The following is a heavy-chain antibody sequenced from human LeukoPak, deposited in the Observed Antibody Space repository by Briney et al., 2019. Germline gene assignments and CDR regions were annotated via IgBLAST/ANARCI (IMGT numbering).Heavy chain of an antibody. CDR3: AKSFGYCSGGSCYHHFDY. CDR1: GFTFSSYG. V-gene: IGHV3-30*18. J-gene: IGHJ4*02. D-gene: IGHD2-15*01. Sequence: GGSLRLSCAASGFTFSSYGMHWVRQAPGKGLEWVAVISYDGSNKYYADSVKGRFTISRDNSKNTLYLQMNSLRAEDTAVYYCAKSFGYCSGGSCYHHFDYWGQGTLVTVSS. CDR2: ISYDGSNK.